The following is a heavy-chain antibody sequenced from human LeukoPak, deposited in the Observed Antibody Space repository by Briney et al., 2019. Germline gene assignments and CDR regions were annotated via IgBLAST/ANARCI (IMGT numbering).Heavy chain of an antibody. D-gene: IGHD2-15*01. Sequence: PGGSLRLSCAASGFTFSSYSMSWVRQAPGKGLEWGSYISTSSSIIYYADSVKGRFTISRDGAKNSVSLQMNSLRAEDTAVYYCIKDMGYCSGGSCYRWFDSWGQGTLVTVSS. V-gene: IGHV3-48*01. CDR2: ISTSSSII. J-gene: IGHJ5*01. CDR1: GFTFSSYS. CDR3: IKDMGYCSGGSCYRWFDS.